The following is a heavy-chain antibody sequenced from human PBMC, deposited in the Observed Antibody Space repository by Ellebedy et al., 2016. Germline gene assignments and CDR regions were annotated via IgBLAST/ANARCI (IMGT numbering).Heavy chain of an antibody. CDR3: ATYYYDSSGYFDY. D-gene: IGHD3-22*01. Sequence: GGSLRLXXAASGFTFSSYGMHWVRQAPGKGLEWVSGINWNGGSTGYADSVKGRFTISRDNAKNSLYLQMNSLRAEDTAVYYCATYYYDSSGYFDYWGQGTLVTVSS. CDR1: GFTFSSYG. J-gene: IGHJ4*02. CDR2: INWNGGST. V-gene: IGHV3-20*03.